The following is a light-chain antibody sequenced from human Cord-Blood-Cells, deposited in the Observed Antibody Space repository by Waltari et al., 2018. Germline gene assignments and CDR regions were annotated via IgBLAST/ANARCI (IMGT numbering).Light chain of an antibody. CDR2: EVS. CDR1: QSLLHSDGKTY. J-gene: IGKJ2*01. Sequence: DIVMTQTPLSLSVTPGQPAYISCKSSQSLLHSDGKTYLDWYLQKPGQSPQLIIYEVSSLFSGVPDSFSGSGSGTDFTLKISRVEAVDVGVYYCMQGIHLPYTFGQGTKLEIK. CDR3: MQGIHLPYT. V-gene: IGKV2-29*02.